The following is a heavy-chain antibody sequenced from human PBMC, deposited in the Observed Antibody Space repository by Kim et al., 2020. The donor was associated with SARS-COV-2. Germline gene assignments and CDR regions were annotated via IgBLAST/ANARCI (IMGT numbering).Heavy chain of an antibody. D-gene: IGHD3-22*01. CDR2: VNPRGST. Sequence: RVSRAPPGKGLWWVGGVNPRGSTKNNPSLRSRVTVLVDTSKSRFSLKLGSVTAADTAVYYCARSRGGISMLVVVITAAECYFDYGGRGTLAT. CDR3: ARSRGGISMLVVVITAAECYFDY. J-gene: IGHJ4*02. V-gene: IGHV4-34*01.